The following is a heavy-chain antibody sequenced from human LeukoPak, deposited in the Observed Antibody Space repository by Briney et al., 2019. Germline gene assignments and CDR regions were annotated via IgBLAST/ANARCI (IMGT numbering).Heavy chain of an antibody. CDR2: VHHPDIT. J-gene: IGHJ4*02. V-gene: IGHV4-38-2*02. CDR1: TYSIASGYF. D-gene: IGHD2-8*02. Sequence: SGTLSLTCTVSTYSIASGYFWGWIRQSPGKGLEWIATVHHPDITHYNPSLERRVTISMDPSRNHFSLTLKSVTAADTAVYYCAREGGHQLFYPSWTHTGHFDFWGQGIVVTVSS. CDR3: AREGGHQLFYPSWTHTGHFDF.